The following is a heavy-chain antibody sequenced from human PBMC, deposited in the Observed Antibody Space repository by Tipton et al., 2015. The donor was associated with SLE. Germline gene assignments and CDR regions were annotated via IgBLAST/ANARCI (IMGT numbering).Heavy chain of an antibody. D-gene: IGHD6-19*01. Sequence: TLSLTCAVYGGSFSGYYWSWIRQPPGKGLEWIGEINHSGSTNYNPSLKSRVTISVDTSKNQFFLRLRSVTAADTAVYYCARSGYSSGWYRGRFDIWGQGTIVIVSS. V-gene: IGHV4-34*09. J-gene: IGHJ3*02. CDR3: ARSGYSSGWYRGRFDI. CDR2: INHSGST. CDR1: GGSFSGYY.